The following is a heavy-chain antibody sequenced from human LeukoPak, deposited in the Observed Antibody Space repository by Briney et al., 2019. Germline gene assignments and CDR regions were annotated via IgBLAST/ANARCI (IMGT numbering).Heavy chain of an antibody. D-gene: IGHD2-2*01. Sequence: GGSLRRYCAAPGFTFSSYAMSWVRQAPGKGLEWVSAISGSVGSTYYADSVKGRFTISRDNSKNTMYLQTTSLRAEETAVYYCAKDRLSIVVVPVAIDVDYWGQGTLVTVSS. J-gene: IGHJ4*02. V-gene: IGHV3-23*01. CDR2: ISGSVGST. CDR3: AKDRLSIVVVPVAIDVDY. CDR1: GFTFSSYA.